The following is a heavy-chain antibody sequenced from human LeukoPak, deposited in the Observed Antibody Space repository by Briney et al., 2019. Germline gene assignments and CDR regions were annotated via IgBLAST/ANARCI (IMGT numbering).Heavy chain of an antibody. V-gene: IGHV1-8*01. CDR3: ARKNYGSNRWFDP. D-gene: IGHD4/OR15-4a*01. Sequence: ASVKVSCKASRYTFTSYVINWVRQATGQGLEWMGWMNPNSGNTGYAQKFRGRVTMTRNTSISTAYMELSSLRSEDRAVYYCARKNYGSNRWFDPWGQGTLVTVSS. J-gene: IGHJ5*02. CDR2: MNPNSGNT. CDR1: RYTFTSYV.